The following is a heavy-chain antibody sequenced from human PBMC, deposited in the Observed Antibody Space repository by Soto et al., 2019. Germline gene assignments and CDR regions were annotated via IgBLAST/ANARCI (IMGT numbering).Heavy chain of an antibody. D-gene: IGHD6-13*01. CDR1: GGTFSSYA. V-gene: IGHV1-69*13. CDR2: IIPIFGTA. CDR3: ASKAGIAAAVALYYGMDV. J-gene: IGHJ6*02. Sequence: SVKVSCKASGGTFSSYAISWVRQASGQGLEWMGGIIPIFGTANYAQKFQGRVTITADESTSTAYMELSSLRSEDTAVYYCASKAGIAAAVALYYGMDVWGQGTTVTVSS.